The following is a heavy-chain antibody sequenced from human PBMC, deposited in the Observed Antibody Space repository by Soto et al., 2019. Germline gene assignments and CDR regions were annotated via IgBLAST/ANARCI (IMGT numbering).Heavy chain of an antibody. J-gene: IGHJ5*02. V-gene: IGHV4-59*01. D-gene: IGHD3-10*01. CDR2: IYYSGIS. CDR3: ARDSGSGSYSYNCFDP. Sequence: SETLSLTCTVSGGSISSYYWSWIREPPGKGLEWIGYIYYSGISKYSPSLNSRVTISVDTSKNQFSLKLSAVAASDSAVYYCARDSGSGSYSYNCFDPWGQGTLVTVSS. CDR1: GGSISSYY.